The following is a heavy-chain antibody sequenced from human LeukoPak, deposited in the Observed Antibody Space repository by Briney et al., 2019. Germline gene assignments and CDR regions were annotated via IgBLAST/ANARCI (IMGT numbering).Heavy chain of an antibody. Sequence: GGSLRLSCAASRFIFRSYGMHWVRQAPGKGLEWVAFIRSDGSTEYYADSVKGRFTISRDNSKNTLYLQMNSLRAEDTAVYYCAKDPGDGYNSFDYWGQGTWSPSPQ. CDR3: AKDPGDGYNSFDY. J-gene: IGHJ4*02. CDR2: IRSDGSTE. CDR1: RFIFRSYG. D-gene: IGHD5-24*01. V-gene: IGHV3-30*02.